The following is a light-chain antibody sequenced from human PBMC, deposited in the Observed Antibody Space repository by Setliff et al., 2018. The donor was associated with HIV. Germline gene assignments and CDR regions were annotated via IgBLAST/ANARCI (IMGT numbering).Light chain of an antibody. CDR2: QAT. CDR1: SSDIGRYNL. Sequence: QSALAQPASVSGSPGQSITISCTGTSSDIGRYNLVSWYQQYPGKAPKLMIYQATKRPSGVPNRFSGSKSGNTASLTISGLQAEDEADYYCCSNTGSNTYVFGSGTKVTV. CDR3: CSNTGSNTYV. V-gene: IGLV2-23*01. J-gene: IGLJ1*01.